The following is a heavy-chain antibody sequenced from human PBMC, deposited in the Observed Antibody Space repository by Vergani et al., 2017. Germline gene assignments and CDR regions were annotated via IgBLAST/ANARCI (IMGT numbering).Heavy chain of an antibody. Sequence: QVQLVESGGGVVQPGRSLRLSCAASGFTFSSYGMHWVRQAPGKGLEWVAVISYDGSNKYYAESGKGRFTISRDNSKNTLYLQMNSLRAEDTAVYYCAKDVGSIAAAGAYYFDYWGQGTRVTVSS. CDR2: ISYDGSNK. J-gene: IGHJ4*02. CDR3: AKDVGSIAAAGAYYFDY. CDR1: GFTFSSYG. D-gene: IGHD6-13*01. V-gene: IGHV3-30*18.